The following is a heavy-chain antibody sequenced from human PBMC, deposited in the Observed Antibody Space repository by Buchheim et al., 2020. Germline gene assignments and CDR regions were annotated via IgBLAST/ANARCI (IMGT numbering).Heavy chain of an antibody. V-gene: IGHV3-30*18. CDR3: AKDEGDYYDSSGVDY. CDR1: GFTFSSYG. CDR2: ISYDGSNK. Sequence: QVQLVESGGGVVQPGRSLRLSCAASGFTFSSYGMHWVRQAPGKGLEWVAVISYDGSNKYYADSVKGRFTISRDNSKNTLYLQMNSLRAEDTAVYYCAKDEGDYYDSSGVDYWGQGTL. J-gene: IGHJ4*02. D-gene: IGHD3-22*01.